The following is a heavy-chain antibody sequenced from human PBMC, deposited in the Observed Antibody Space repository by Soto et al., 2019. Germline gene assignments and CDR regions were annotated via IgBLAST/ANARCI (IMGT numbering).Heavy chain of an antibody. CDR2: IYYSGTT. D-gene: IGHD3-10*01. CDR1: GGSISSSSYY. CDR3: ARWFYYDSGSYYQGDY. J-gene: IGHJ4*02. V-gene: IGHV4-39*01. Sequence: PSETLSLTCTVSGGSISSSSYYWGWIRQPPGEGLEWIGSIYYSGTTHYNPSLKSRVTMSVDTSKNQFSLMLSSVTAADTAVYYCARWFYYDSGSYYQGDYWGQGTLVTVSS.